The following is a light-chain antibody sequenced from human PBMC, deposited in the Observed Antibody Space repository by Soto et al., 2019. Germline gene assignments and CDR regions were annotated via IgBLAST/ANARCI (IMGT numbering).Light chain of an antibody. Sequence: EIVLTQSPGTLSLSPGERATLSCRASQSVSSSYLAWYQQKPGQAPRLLIYGASSRATVIPDRFSGSGSGTDFTITISRLEAEDFAVYYCQQYGSSPHTFGQGTKLEIK. CDR2: GAS. CDR1: QSVSSSY. V-gene: IGKV3-20*01. CDR3: QQYGSSPHT. J-gene: IGKJ2*01.